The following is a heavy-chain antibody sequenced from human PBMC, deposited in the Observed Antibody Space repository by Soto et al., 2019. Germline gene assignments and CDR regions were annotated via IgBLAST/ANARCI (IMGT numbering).Heavy chain of an antibody. CDR1: GGTSIGGGYS. V-gene: IGHV4-30-2*01. Sequence: SLIQSLTCAVVGGTSIGGGYSWSWNRQPPGKGLEWIGYIYHSGSTYYNPSLKSRVTISVDRSKNQFSLKLSSVTAADTAVYYCVRVPERWGQGTLVTVSS. CDR2: IYHSGST. D-gene: IGHD2-2*01. J-gene: IGHJ4*02. CDR3: VRVPER.